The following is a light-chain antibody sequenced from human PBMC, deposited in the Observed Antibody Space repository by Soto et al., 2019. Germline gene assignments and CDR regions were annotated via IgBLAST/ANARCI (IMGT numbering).Light chain of an antibody. CDR3: SSYTSSSTRV. J-gene: IGLJ2*01. Sequence: QSALTQPASVSGSPGQSITISCTGTSSDVGGYNYVSWYQQHPSKAPKLMIYEVSNRPSGVSNRFSGSKSGNTASLTIFGLQAEDEADYYCSSYTSSSTRVFGGGTKLTVL. CDR1: SSDVGGYNY. CDR2: EVS. V-gene: IGLV2-14*01.